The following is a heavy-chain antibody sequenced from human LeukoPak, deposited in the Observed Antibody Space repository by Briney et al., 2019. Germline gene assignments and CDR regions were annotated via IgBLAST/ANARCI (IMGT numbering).Heavy chain of an antibody. CDR1: GGSISSSSYY. V-gene: IGHV4-39*01. CDR3: ARHSRDTAMVDY. Sequence: SETLSLTCTVSGGSISSSSYYWGWIRQPPGKGLEWIGSIYYSGSTYYDPSLKSRVTISVDTSKNQFYLKLSSVTAADTAVYYCARHSRDTAMVDYWGQGTLVTVSS. D-gene: IGHD5-18*01. CDR2: IYYSGST. J-gene: IGHJ4*02.